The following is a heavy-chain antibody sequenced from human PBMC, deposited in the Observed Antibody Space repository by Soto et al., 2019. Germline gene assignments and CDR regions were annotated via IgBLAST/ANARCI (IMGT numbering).Heavy chain of an antibody. D-gene: IGHD3-22*01. Sequence: SGPTLGNPTQTLTLTCTFSGFSLSTSGMCVSWIRQPPGKALEWLALIHWNDDKRYSPYLKSRLTITKETYKNQVVLTLTNLDPLDTGTYFCAHTKDSSGFLTSWGQGILVTVSS. CDR3: AHTKDSSGFLTS. V-gene: IGHV2-5*01. J-gene: IGHJ5*02. CDR1: GFSLSTSGMC. CDR2: IHWNDDK.